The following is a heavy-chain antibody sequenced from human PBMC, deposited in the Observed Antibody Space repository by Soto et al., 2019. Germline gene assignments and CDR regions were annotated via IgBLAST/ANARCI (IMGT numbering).Heavy chain of an antibody. CDR2: ISVHNGYT. J-gene: IGHJ4*02. CDR1: GYRFSSYG. V-gene: IGHV1-18*01. Sequence: HVQLAQSGAEVKNPGASVTVSCKATGYRFSSYGISWERQAPGQGLEWVGWISVHNGYTKYAAELQGRVAMTTDTSTSPAYMELRSLRSDDSAVYFCASLEHNFWAHEYGGQGTLVTV. D-gene: IGHD1-1*01. CDR3: ASLEHNFWAHEY.